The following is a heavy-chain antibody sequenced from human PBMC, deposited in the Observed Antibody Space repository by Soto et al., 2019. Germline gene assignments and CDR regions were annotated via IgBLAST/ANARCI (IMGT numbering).Heavy chain of an antibody. D-gene: IGHD6-19*01. Sequence: SVKVSCKASGFTFTSSAMQWVRQARGQRLEWIGWIVVGSGNTNYAQKFQERVTITRDTSASTAYMELSSLTSEDTGFYYCAVYLDERAVAGRAALMGVDYWGQGTLVTVSS. CDR3: AVYLDERAVAGRAALMGVDY. CDR1: GFTFTSSA. CDR2: IVVGSGNT. V-gene: IGHV1-58*02. J-gene: IGHJ4*02.